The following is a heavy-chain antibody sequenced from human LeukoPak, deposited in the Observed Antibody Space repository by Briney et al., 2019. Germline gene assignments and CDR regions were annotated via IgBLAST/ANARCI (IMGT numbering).Heavy chain of an antibody. CDR2: IRAYNGNT. J-gene: IGHJ4*02. Sequence: ASVQVSCKGSGYTFTRYGISGVRQAPGQGLEWMGWIRAYNGNTNYAQTLQGRVTMTNDTSTSTAYMELRSLRSDDTAVYYCARLLVRAVAAKRGYYFDYWGQGTLVTVSS. CDR3: ARLLVRAVAAKRGYYFDY. V-gene: IGHV1-18*01. CDR1: GYTFTRYG. D-gene: IGHD6-19*01.